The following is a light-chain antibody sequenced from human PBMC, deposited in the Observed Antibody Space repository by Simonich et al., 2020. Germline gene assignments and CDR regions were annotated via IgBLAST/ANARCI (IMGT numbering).Light chain of an antibody. J-gene: IGLJ2*01. CDR2: DVS. CDR3: SSYTSSSSVV. Sequence: QSPLTQPASVFGSLGQSITISSTGTNSDVVVYNYVSWYQQHPAKAPKLMIFDVSKRPSGVSNRFSGSKSGNTASLTISGLQAEDEADYYCSSYTSSSSVVFGGGTKLTVL. CDR1: NSDVVVYNY. V-gene: IGLV2-14*03.